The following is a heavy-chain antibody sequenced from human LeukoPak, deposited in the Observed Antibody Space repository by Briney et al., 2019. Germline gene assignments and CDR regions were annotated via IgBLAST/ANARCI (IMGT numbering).Heavy chain of an antibody. J-gene: IGHJ4*02. D-gene: IGHD5-24*01. Sequence: GGSLRLSCTASGFTFSSYAMTWVRQAPGKGLEWVSVIYGGGNIYYADSVKGRFTISRDNSKNTLYLQMNSLRAEDTAVYYCARGAGYNYPYYFDYWGQGTLVTVSS. CDR3: ARGAGYNYPYYFDY. CDR2: IYGGGNI. V-gene: IGHV3-53*01. CDR1: GFTFSSYA.